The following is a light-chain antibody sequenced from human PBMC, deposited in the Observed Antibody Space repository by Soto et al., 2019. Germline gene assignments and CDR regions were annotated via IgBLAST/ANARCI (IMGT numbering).Light chain of an antibody. CDR2: EVI. Sequence: QSALTQPASVSGCPGQSITISCTSGSGDVGGYNYVSWFQQYPGKAPKLMIYEVINRPSGVSNRFSGSKSGNTASLIISGLQAEDEADYYCSSYTSSSTLVFGGGTKVTVL. CDR1: SGDVGGYNY. J-gene: IGLJ2*01. V-gene: IGLV2-14*01. CDR3: SSYTSSSTLV.